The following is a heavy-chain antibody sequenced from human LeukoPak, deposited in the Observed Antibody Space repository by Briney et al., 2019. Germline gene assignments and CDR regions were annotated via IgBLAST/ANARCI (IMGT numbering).Heavy chain of an antibody. CDR2: IHFNGKP. Sequence: PSETLCLTCAASGCTFRDYYWSWTRQSPGKELEWISYIHFNGKPDHHPSLKGRFTISIDTTKNQCSLKLSSVTAADTAVYYCARHEPGWRGAFDIWGQGTLVTVAS. V-gene: IGHV4-59*08. CDR1: GCTFRDYY. CDR3: ARHEPGWRGAFDI. J-gene: IGHJ3*02. D-gene: IGHD1-14*01.